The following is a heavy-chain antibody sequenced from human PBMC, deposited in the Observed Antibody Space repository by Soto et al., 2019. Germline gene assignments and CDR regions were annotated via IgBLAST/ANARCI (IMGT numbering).Heavy chain of an antibody. CDR1: GGSISSSSYY. Sequence: SETLSLTCTVSGGSISSSSYYWGWIRQPPGKGLEWIGYIYYSGSTNYNPSLKSRVTISVDTSKNQFSLKLSSVTAADTAVYYCARRSDGDYRLDYWGQGTLVTVSS. D-gene: IGHD4-17*01. J-gene: IGHJ4*02. V-gene: IGHV4-61*05. CDR3: ARRSDGDYRLDY. CDR2: IYYSGST.